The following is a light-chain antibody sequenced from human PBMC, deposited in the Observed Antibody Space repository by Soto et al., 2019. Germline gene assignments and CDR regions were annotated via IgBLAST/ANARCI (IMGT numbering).Light chain of an antibody. CDR2: GAS. CDR1: QSVSSSS. V-gene: IGKV3-20*01. CDR3: QHYGSSPGYT. J-gene: IGKJ2*01. Sequence: EIVLTQSPGTLSLSPGERATLSCRASQSVSSSSLAWYQQKPGQAPSLLIYGASTRATGIPDRFSGSGSGTDFTLTISRLEPEDFAVYYCQHYGSSPGYTFGQGTKLEIK.